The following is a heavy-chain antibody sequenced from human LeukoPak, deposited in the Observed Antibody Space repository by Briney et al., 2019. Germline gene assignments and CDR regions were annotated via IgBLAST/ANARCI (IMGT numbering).Heavy chain of an antibody. D-gene: IGHD3-10*01. J-gene: IGHJ5*02. CDR1: GGSISSGGYS. CDR3: AGHDYYGSGSYR. CDR2: MYYSGST. V-gene: IGHV4-30-4*07. Sequence: PSQTLSLTCAVSGGSISSGGYSWSWIRQPPGKGLEWIGYMYYSGSTKYNPSLKSRVTISGDTSKNQISLKLISVTAADAAVYYCAGHDYYGSGSYRWGQGTLVTVSS.